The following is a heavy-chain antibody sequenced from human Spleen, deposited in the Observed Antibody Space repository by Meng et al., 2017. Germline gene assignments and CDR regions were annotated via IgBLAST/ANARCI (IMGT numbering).Heavy chain of an antibody. J-gene: IGHJ4*02. CDR3: ARDYGDYRSTLDY. V-gene: IGHV4-30-4*01. CDR2: IYYSGST. D-gene: IGHD4-17*01. Sequence: QLQLQESGPGLVKPSQTLSLTCTVSGASISSGDYYWTWIRQPPGKGLEWIGYIYYSGSTYYNPSLKSRVTISVDTSKNQFSLKLSSVTAADTAVYYCARDYGDYRSTLDYWGQGTLVTVSS. CDR1: GASISSGDYY.